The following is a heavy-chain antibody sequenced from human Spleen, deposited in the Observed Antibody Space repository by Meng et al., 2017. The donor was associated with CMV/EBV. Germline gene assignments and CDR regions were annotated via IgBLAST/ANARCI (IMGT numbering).Heavy chain of an antibody. V-gene: IGHV4-59*01. CDR1: GGFISSYY. CDR3: ARHTSYYYGMDV. Sequence: SETLSLTCTVSGGFISSYYWSWIRQPPGKGLEWIGYIYYSGSTNYNPSLKSRVTISVDTSKNQFSLKLSPVTAADTAVYYCARHTSYYYGMDVWGQGTTVTVSS. J-gene: IGHJ6*02. D-gene: IGHD3-3*01. CDR2: IYYSGST.